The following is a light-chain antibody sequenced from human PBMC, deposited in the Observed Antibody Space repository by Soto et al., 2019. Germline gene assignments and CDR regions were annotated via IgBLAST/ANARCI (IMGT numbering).Light chain of an antibody. CDR1: QSVSSN. J-gene: IGKJ4*01. CDR2: GAS. CDR3: QQYNNWPLT. Sequence: EIVMTQSPATLSVSPGERATLSCRASQSVSSNLAWYQQKAGQVPRLLVYGASTRATGIPARFSGSGSGTEFTLTISSLQSEDFAVYYCQQYNNWPLTFGGGTKVDIK. V-gene: IGKV3-15*01.